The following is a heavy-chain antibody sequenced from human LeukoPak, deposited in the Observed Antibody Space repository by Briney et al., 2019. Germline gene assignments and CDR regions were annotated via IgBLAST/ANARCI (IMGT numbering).Heavy chain of an antibody. J-gene: IGHJ3*02. V-gene: IGHV4-39*07. CDR1: GGSISSSNYY. Sequence: SSETLSLTCTVSGGSISSSNYYWGWIRQPPGKGLEWIGSIYYSGSTYYNPSLKSRVTISVDTSKNQFSLKLNSVTAADTAVYYCGEGDAFDIWGQGTMVTVSS. CDR3: GEGDAFDI. CDR2: IYYSGST.